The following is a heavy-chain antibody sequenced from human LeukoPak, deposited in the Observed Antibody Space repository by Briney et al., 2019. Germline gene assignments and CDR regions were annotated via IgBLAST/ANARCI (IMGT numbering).Heavy chain of an antibody. CDR1: GFTLSSYA. D-gene: IGHD6-13*01. Sequence: GGSLRLSCAASGFTLSSYAMSWVRQAPGKGLEWVSGISGSGGSTYYADSVKGRFTISRDNSKNTLYLQMNSLRAEDTSVYYCAKGSTSWYAGPSDYWGQGTLVTVSS. CDR3: AKGSTSWYAGPSDY. CDR2: ISGSGGST. J-gene: IGHJ4*02. V-gene: IGHV3-23*01.